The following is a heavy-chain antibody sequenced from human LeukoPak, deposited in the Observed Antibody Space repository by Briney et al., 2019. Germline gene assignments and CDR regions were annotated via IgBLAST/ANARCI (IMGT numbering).Heavy chain of an antibody. CDR1: GFTFTSSA. J-gene: IGHJ3*02. CDR2: IVVATGNT. V-gene: IGHV1-58*01. Sequence: SVKVSCKASGFTFTSSAVQGVRQARGQRLEWMGWIVVATGNTNYAQKFHERVTITRDMSTSTVYMELSSLRSEDTAVYYCAADRNSGINRYAFGIWGQGTMVTVSS. D-gene: IGHD1-26*01. CDR3: AADRNSGINRYAFGI.